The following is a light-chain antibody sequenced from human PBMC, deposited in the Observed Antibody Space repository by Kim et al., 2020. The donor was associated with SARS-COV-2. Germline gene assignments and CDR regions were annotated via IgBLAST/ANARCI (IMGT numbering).Light chain of an antibody. CDR3: QAFDTSLSGSI. CDR2: GNN. V-gene: IGLV1-40*01. J-gene: IGLJ2*01. CDR1: GCNIGEGYD. Sequence: VPNSCTGSGCNIGEGYDIPWYQQLPGTAPKVLIYGNNSRPAGVPDRFSGSKSGTSASLAITGLQADDEADYYCQAFDTSLSGSIFGGGTQLTVL.